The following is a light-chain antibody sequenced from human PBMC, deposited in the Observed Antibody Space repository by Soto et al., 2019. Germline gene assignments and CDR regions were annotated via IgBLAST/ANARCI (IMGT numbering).Light chain of an antibody. V-gene: IGKV3-20*01. CDR1: QSVSSSY. J-gene: IGKJ4*01. CDR3: QQYGSSALT. CDR2: GTS. Sequence: EIVLTQSPGTLSLSPGERATLSCRASQSVSSSYLVWYQQRPGQPPRLLIYGTSNRGAGIPDRFTGTGSGTDFTLTIYRLEPEDSAVYYCQQYGSSALTFGGGTKVEIK.